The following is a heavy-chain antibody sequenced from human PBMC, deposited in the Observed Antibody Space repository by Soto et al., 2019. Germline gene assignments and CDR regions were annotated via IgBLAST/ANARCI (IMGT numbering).Heavy chain of an antibody. Sequence: GASVKVSCKASGYIFPSCGISWVRQAPGQGLEWMGWISAYNGNTNYAQKVQGRVTMTTDTSTNTAYMELRSLRSDDTAVYYCARDWKSAIAAGLDYWGQGTLVTVSS. V-gene: IGHV1-18*01. CDR2: ISAYNGNT. CDR1: GYIFPSCG. J-gene: IGHJ4*02. D-gene: IGHD6-25*01. CDR3: ARDWKSAIAAGLDY.